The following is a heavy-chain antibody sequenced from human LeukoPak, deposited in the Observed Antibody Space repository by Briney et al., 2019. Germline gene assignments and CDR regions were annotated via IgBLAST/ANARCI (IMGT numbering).Heavy chain of an antibody. CDR3: ARVEVRGVIIGY. Sequence: SETLSLTCTVSGGSISSGGYYWSWIRQHPGKGLEWIGYIYYSGSTYYNPSLKSRVTISVDTSKNQFSLKLSSVTAADTAVYYCARVEVRGVIIGYWGQGTLVTVPS. CDR2: IYYSGST. CDR1: GGSISSGGYY. D-gene: IGHD3-10*01. V-gene: IGHV4-31*03. J-gene: IGHJ4*02.